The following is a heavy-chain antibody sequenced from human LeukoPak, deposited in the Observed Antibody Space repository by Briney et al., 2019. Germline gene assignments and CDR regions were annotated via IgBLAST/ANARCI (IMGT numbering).Heavy chain of an antibody. CDR3: VPGSH. J-gene: IGHJ4*02. CDR1: GFTFSSYN. V-gene: IGHV3-30*03. Sequence: PGRSLRLSCAASGFTFSSYNMQWVRQAPGKGLEWVAGTSYDGSKKFYADSVKGRFTISRDNAKNSLYLQMNSLRAEDTAVYYCVPGSHWGQGTLVTVSS. CDR2: TSYDGSKK. D-gene: IGHD1-26*01.